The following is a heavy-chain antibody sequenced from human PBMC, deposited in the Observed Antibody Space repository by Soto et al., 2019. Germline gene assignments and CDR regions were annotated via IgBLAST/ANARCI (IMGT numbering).Heavy chain of an antibody. CDR1: GDSISRGGYY. CDR3: ARDGAGAYGLGWFDP. D-gene: IGHD2-21*01. Sequence: QVQLQESGPGLVKPSQTLSLTCTVSGDSISRGGYYWNWIRQHPRKGLEGIGYIYHSGSTNYNPSLKSRVTISVDTSKNQLSLELSSVTAADTAIYYCARDGAGAYGLGWFDPWGQGILVTVSS. J-gene: IGHJ5*02. V-gene: IGHV4-31*03. CDR2: IYHSGST.